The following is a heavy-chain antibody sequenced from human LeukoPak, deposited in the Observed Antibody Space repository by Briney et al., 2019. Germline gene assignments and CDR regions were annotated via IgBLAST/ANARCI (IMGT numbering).Heavy chain of an antibody. CDR2: ISGSGGST. V-gene: IGHV3-23*01. CDR3: AKDLDGYSSSWYLAENFQH. CDR1: GFTFSSYA. Sequence: GGSLRLSCAASGFTFSSYAMSWVRQPPGKGLEWVSAISGSGGSTYYADSVKGRYAISEDNSKDTLYLQMNSLRAEDTAVYYCAKDLDGYSSSWYLAENFQHWGQGTLVTVSS. D-gene: IGHD6-13*01. J-gene: IGHJ1*01.